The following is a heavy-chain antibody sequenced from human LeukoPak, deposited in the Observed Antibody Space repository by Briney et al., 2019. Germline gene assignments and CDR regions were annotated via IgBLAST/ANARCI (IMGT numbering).Heavy chain of an antibody. V-gene: IGHV3-23*01. CDR3: ARAIVVPAAMFGWFDP. Sequence: GGPLRLSCAASGFTFSSYAMSWVRQAPGKGLEWVSAISGSGGSTYYADSVKGRFTISRDNSKNTLYLQMNSLRAEDTAVYYCARAIVVPAAMFGWFDPWGQGTLVTVSS. D-gene: IGHD2-2*01. J-gene: IGHJ5*02. CDR1: GFTFSSYA. CDR2: ISGSGGST.